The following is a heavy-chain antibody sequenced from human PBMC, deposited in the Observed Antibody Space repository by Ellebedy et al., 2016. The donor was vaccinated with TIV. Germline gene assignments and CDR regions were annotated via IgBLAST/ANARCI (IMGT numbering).Heavy chain of an antibody. D-gene: IGHD2-2*01. J-gene: IGHJ5*02. CDR1: GFTFSSYG. V-gene: IGHV3-30*18. CDR3: AKDSGIVVVPAAMVYNWFDP. CDR2: ISYDGSNK. Sequence: GESLKISXAASGFTFSSYGMHWVRQAPGKGLEWVAVISYDGSNKYYADSVKGRFTISRDNSKNTLYLQMNSLRAEDTAVYYCAKDSGIVVVPAAMVYNWFDPWGQGTLVTVSS.